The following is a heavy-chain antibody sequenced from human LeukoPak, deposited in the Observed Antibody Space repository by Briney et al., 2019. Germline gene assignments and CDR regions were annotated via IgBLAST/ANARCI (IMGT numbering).Heavy chain of an antibody. V-gene: IGHV1-24*01. Sequence: GASVKVSCKVSGYTLTELSMHWVRQAPGKGLEWMGGFDPEDGETIYAQKFQGRVTMTEDTSTDTAYMELSSLRSEDTAVYYCARYRWMGRERWLPPSYYYYGMDVWGQGTTVTVSS. D-gene: IGHD5-24*01. CDR3: ARYRWMGRERWLPPSYYYYGMDV. J-gene: IGHJ6*02. CDR2: FDPEDGET. CDR1: GYTLTELS.